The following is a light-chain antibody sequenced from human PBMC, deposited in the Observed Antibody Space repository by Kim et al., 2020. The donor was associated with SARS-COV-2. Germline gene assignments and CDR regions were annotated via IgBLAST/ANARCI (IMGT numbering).Light chain of an antibody. J-gene: IGKJ5*01. CDR3: QQTYSNPLT. CDR2: AAS. V-gene: IGKV1-39*01. CDR1: QSISTY. Sequence: DIQMTQSPSSLSASVGDRVTITCRTSQSISTYLNWYQQRPGKAPKLLISAASSLESGVPSRFSGSGSGTDFTLIINNLQPEDFATYYYQQTYSNPLTFGGGTRVEIK.